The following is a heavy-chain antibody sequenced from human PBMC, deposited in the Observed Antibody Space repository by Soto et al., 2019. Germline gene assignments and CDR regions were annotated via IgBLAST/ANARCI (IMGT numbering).Heavy chain of an antibody. CDR1: GGTFSSYA. J-gene: IGHJ6*02. CDR2: IIPIFGTA. Sequence: ASVKVSCKASGGTFSSYAISWVRQAPGQGLEWMGGIIPIFGTANYAHTFQGRVRITADKSTSTAYMELSSLRSEDTAVYYCAQYSSSPVYSYYGMHXWGQVTRVTVS. D-gene: IGHD6-6*01. V-gene: IGHV1-69*06. CDR3: AQYSSSPVYSYYGMHX.